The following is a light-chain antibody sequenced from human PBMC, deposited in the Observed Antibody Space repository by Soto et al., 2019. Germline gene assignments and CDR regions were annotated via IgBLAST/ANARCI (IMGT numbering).Light chain of an antibody. Sequence: QPALAQPASVSGSPGQSITISCTGTSSDVGGYNYVSWYQQHPGKAPKLMIYEVSNRPSGVSNRFSGSKSGNTASLTISGLQAEDEADYYCSSYTSSSTFYVFGTGTKVTVL. CDR1: SSDVGGYNY. J-gene: IGLJ1*01. CDR3: SSYTSSSTFYV. V-gene: IGLV2-14*01. CDR2: EVS.